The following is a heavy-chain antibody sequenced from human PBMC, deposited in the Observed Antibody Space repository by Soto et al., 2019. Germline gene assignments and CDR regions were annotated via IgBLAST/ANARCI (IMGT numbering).Heavy chain of an antibody. V-gene: IGHV3-30*18. CDR1: GFTFSSYG. CDR2: ISYDGSNK. Sequence: GGSLRLYCAASGFTFSSYGMHWVRQAPGKGLEWVAVISYDGSNKYYADSVKGRFTISRDNSKNTLYLQMNSLRAEDTAVYYCAKEGGSSSWGYYFDYWGQGTLVTVSS. CDR3: AKEGGSSSWGYYFDY. J-gene: IGHJ4*02. D-gene: IGHD6-13*01.